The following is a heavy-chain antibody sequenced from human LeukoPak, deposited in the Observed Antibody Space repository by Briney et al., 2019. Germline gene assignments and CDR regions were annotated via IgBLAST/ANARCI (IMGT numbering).Heavy chain of an antibody. J-gene: IGHJ4*02. CDR3: ARWKFGDSSPSH. CDR1: GYAFTSYG. D-gene: IGHD6-6*01. Sequence: ASVKVSCKASGYAFTSYGISWVQQAPGQGLEWMGWISAYNGNTNYAQKLQGRVTMTTDTSTSTAYMELRSLRSDDTAVYYCARWKFGDSSPSHWGQGTLVTVSS. CDR2: ISAYNGNT. V-gene: IGHV1-18*01.